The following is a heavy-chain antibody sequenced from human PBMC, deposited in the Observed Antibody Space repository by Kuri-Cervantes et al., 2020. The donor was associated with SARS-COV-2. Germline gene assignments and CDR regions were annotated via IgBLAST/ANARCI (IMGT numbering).Heavy chain of an antibody. V-gene: IGHV4-59*01. CDR2: IYYSGST. Sequence: SETLSLTCTVSGGSISSYYWSWIRQPPGKGLEWIGYIYYSGSTNYNPSLKSRVTISVDTSKNQFSLKLSSVTAADTAVYYCARDFEYSSSVSWGQGTLVTVSS. CDR1: GGSISSYY. CDR3: ARDFEYSSSVS. D-gene: IGHD6-6*01. J-gene: IGHJ5*02.